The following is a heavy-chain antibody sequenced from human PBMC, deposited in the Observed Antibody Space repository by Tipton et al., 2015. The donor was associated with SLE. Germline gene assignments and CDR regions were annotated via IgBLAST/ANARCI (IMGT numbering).Heavy chain of an antibody. CDR2: IYRGGNT. Sequence: GSLRLSCAATGFTFSTYGMHWARQAPGKGLEWVSIIYRGGNTFYADSVKGRFTISRDHFKNTVYLQMDSLKAEDTALYYCVRERPDYGAGLSYYGMDVWGQGTAVTVSS. J-gene: IGHJ6*02. D-gene: IGHD4-17*01. CDR3: VRERPDYGAGLSYYGMDV. CDR1: GFTFSTYG. V-gene: IGHV3-NL1*01.